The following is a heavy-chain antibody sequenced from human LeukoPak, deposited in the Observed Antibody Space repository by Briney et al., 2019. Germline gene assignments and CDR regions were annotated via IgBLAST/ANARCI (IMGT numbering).Heavy chain of an antibody. V-gene: IGHV3-73*01. J-gene: IGHJ4*02. D-gene: IGHD6-19*01. Sequence: PGGSLRLSCAASGFTFSGSTMHWVRQASGKGLEWVGRIRSKANNYATAYAASVKDRLTISRDDSRNTAYLQMNSLKSEDTAVYYCAGGSGWYSPDYWGQGALVTVSS. CDR3: AGGSGWYSPDY. CDR2: IRSKANNYAT. CDR1: GFTFSGST.